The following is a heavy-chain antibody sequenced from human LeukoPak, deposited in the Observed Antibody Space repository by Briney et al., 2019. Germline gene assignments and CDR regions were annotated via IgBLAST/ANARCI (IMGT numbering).Heavy chain of an antibody. J-gene: IGHJ4*02. CDR3: ARDYKYAFDN. Sequence: GGSLRLSCAASGFTFKNAWMNWVRQAPGKGLEWISYIGIDSGNTNYADSVKGRFTISGDKAKNSLYLQMNSLRVEDTAVYYCARDYKYAFDNWGQGTLVTVSS. V-gene: IGHV3-11*06. CDR1: GFTFKNAW. D-gene: IGHD5-24*01. CDR2: IGIDSGNT.